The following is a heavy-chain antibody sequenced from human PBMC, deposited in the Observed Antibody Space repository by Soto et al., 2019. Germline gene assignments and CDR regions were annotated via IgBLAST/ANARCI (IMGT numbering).Heavy chain of an antibody. J-gene: IGHJ4*02. CDR3: ARASDDYGDGGYYFDY. V-gene: IGHV4-59*01. D-gene: IGHD4-17*01. CDR2: IYYSGST. Sequence: QVQLQESGPGLVKPSETLSLTCTVSGGSISSYYWSWIRQPPGKGLEWIGYIYYSGSTNYNPSLKSRVTRSVDTSKNQFSLKLSSVTAADTAVYYCARASDDYGDGGYYFDYWGQGTLVTVSS. CDR1: GGSISSYY.